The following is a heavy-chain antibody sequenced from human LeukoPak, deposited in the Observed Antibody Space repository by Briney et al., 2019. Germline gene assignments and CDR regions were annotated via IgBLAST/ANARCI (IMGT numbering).Heavy chain of an antibody. CDR3: AREAINAFDI. CDR1: GGSISSYY. V-gene: IGHV4-59*01. CDR2: IYYSGST. Sequence: SETLSLTCTVSGGSISSYYWSWIRQPPGKGLEWIGYIYYSGSTNYIPSLKSRVTISVDTSKNQFSLKLSSVTAADTAVYYCAREAINAFDIWGQGTMVTVSS. J-gene: IGHJ3*02.